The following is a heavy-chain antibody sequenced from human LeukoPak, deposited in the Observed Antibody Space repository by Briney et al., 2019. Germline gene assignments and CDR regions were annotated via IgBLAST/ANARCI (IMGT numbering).Heavy chain of an antibody. CDR3: ARGGGYSGYLFYFDS. CDR1: GPTFSVYA. Sequence: GGSLRLSCAASGPTFSVYAMSWVRQAPGKGLEWVSGISGSGTGTYYADSVKGRFTISRDDSKNMLYLQMNSLYAEDTAVFYCARGGGYSGYLFYFDSWGQGTLVSVSS. D-gene: IGHD5-12*01. J-gene: IGHJ4*02. V-gene: IGHV3-23*01. CDR2: ISGSGTGT.